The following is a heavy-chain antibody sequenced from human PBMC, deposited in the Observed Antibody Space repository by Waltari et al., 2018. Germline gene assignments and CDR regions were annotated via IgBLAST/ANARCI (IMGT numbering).Heavy chain of an antibody. CDR3: ARDLFPSFWSGYGIDF. V-gene: IGHV1-2*02. CDR2: INPNTGAT. J-gene: IGHJ3*01. CDR1: GYTFNDYS. D-gene: IGHD3-3*01. Sequence: QVQLVQSGAAVKKPGASVRVSGTTSGYTFNDYSIYWVRQAPGKGLEWMGWINPNTGATNLAQKYQGRLSMTRDTSITTAYMELNGLTSDDTAVYYCARDLFPSFWSGYGIDFWGQGTLVTVSS.